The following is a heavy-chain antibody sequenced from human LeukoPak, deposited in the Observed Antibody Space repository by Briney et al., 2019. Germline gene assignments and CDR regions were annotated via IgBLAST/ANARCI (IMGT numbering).Heavy chain of an antibody. V-gene: IGHV3-20*04. D-gene: IGHD3-3*02. CDR1: GFTFVDYG. Sequence: GGFLRLSCATSGFTFVDYGLSWVRRAPGKGLEWLCAINYNGAITDYADSVKGRFTISRDNAKNSLYLRMDSLRAEDTALYYCARDRLGPSFSVSHFDLWGQGTLVTVSS. CDR3: ARDRLGPSFSVSHFDL. J-gene: IGHJ4*02. CDR2: INYNGAIT.